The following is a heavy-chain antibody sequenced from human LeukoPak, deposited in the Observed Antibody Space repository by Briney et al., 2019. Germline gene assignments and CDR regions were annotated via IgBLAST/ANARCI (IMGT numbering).Heavy chain of an antibody. J-gene: IGHJ6*02. CDR3: AKDFSSWGPSGMDV. Sequence: GGSLRLSCEASGLTFSRYAMSWVRQAPGKGLEWVSGISSIGGTTYYADSVKGRFTISRDNSKNTLYLQMNSLRAEDTAVYYCAKDFSSWGPSGMDVWGQGTTVTVSS. CDR2: ISSIGGTT. D-gene: IGHD1-26*01. V-gene: IGHV3-23*01. CDR1: GLTFSRYA.